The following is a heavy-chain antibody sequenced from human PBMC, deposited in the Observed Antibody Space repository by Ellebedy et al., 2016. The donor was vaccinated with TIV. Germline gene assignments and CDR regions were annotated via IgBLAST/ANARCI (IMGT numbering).Heavy chain of an antibody. J-gene: IGHJ5*02. D-gene: IGHD2-15*01. V-gene: IGHV1-2*02. CDR3: ARDSVGHNWFDP. CDR2: INPNSGGT. CDR1: GYTFTGYY. Sequence: ASVKVSXXASGYTFTGYYMHWVRQAPGQGLEWMGWINPNSGGTNYAQKFQGRVTMTRDTSISTGYMELSSLRSDDTAVYYCARDSVGHNWFDPWGQGTLVTVSS.